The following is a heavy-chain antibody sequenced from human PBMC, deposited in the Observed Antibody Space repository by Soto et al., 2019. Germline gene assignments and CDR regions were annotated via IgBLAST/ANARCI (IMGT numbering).Heavy chain of an antibody. V-gene: IGHV1-24*01. CDR2: FDPVDEGT. J-gene: IGHJ3*02. CDR1: GYTLTELS. D-gene: IGHD3-3*01. CDR3: STGLLSGFLSGNRRAFHN. Sequence: ASVKVSFKVSGYTLTELSMHWVRQAPGKELQWMGVFDPVDEGTISPQRFQGRVTMTEDTSTDTASTELSSQRSEDAAVYYFSTGLLSGFLSGNRRAFHNWGQGTMVTVSS.